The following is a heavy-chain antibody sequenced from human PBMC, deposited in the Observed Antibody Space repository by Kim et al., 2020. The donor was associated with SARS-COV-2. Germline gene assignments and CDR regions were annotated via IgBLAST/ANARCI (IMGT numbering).Heavy chain of an antibody. D-gene: IGHD3-10*01. CDR1: GGSISSYY. V-gene: IGHV4-59*13. Sequence: SETLSLTCTVSGGSISSYYWSWIRQPPGKGLEWIGYIYYSGSTNYNPSLKSRVTISVDTSKNQFSLKLSSVTAADTAVYYCARGHYYGSGSYPWALDYWGQGTLVTVSS. J-gene: IGHJ4*02. CDR3: ARGHYYGSGSYPWALDY. CDR2: IYYSGST.